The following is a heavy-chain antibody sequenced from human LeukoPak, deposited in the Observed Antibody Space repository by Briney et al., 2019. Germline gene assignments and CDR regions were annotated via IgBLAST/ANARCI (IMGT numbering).Heavy chain of an antibody. D-gene: IGHD2-15*01. CDR2: IYTSGST. J-gene: IGHJ4*02. CDR1: GGSISSYY. V-gene: IGHV4-4*07. CDR3: MLETSPYCSGGSCYSDFDY. Sequence: SETLSLTCTVSGGSISSYYWSWIRQPAGKGLEWIGRIYTSGSTNYNPSLKSRVTMSVDTSKNQFSLKLSSVTAADTAVYYCMLETSPYCSGGSCYSDFDYWGQGTLVTVSS.